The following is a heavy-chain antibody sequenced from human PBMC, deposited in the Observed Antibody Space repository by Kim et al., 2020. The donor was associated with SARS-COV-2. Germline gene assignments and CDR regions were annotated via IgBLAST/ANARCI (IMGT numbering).Heavy chain of an antibody. Sequence: SETLSLTCTVSGGSISSYYWSWIRQPPGKGLEWIGYIYYSGSTNYNPSLKSRVTISVDTSKNQFXLKLSSVTAADTAVYYCARTLYSSSPTHFDYWGQGTLVTVSS. CDR1: GGSISSYY. CDR3: ARTLYSSSPTHFDY. D-gene: IGHD6-13*01. V-gene: IGHV4-59*01. J-gene: IGHJ4*02. CDR2: IYYSGST.